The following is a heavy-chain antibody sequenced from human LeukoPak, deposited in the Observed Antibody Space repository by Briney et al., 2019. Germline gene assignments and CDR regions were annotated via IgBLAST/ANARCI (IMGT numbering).Heavy chain of an antibody. D-gene: IGHD3-10*01. CDR1: GGSISSSSYH. Sequence: PSETLSLTCTVSGGSISSSSYHWGWIRQPPGKGLEWIGEIYHSGSTNYNPSLKSRVTISVDKSKNQFSLKLSSVTAADTAVYYCARGGQFGGHDAFDIWGQGTMVTVSS. CDR2: IYHSGST. V-gene: IGHV4-39*07. J-gene: IGHJ3*02. CDR3: ARGGQFGGHDAFDI.